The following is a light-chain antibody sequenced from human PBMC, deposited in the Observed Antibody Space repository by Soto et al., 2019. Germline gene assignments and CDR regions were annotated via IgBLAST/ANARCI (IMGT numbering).Light chain of an antibody. J-gene: IGKJ4*01. Sequence: DIHMTQSPSTLSASVGDRFTVTCRASQSISSWLAWYQQKPAKAPKLRIYKASGLESGVPSSFSGSGSGTDFTLTISSLQTDDFATYYCQQYNSYSPLTFGGGTQVDIK. V-gene: IGKV1-5*03. CDR3: QQYNSYSPLT. CDR1: QSISSW. CDR2: KAS.